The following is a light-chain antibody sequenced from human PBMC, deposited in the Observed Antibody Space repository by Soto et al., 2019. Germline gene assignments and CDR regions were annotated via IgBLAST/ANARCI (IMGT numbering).Light chain of an antibody. J-gene: IGLJ3*02. CDR2: LNSDGSH. CDR1: SGHTIYA. CDR3: QTWGTGSWV. Sequence: QAVVTQSPSASASLGASVKLTCTLSSGHTIYAVAWHQQQPEKGPRYLMKLNSDGSHTKGDGIPDRFSGSSAGADRYLIISGLQSEDEADYYCQTWGTGSWVFGGGTKVTVL. V-gene: IGLV4-69*01.